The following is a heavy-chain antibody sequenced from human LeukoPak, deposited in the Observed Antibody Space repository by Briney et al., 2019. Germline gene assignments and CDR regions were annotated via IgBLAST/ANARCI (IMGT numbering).Heavy chain of an antibody. D-gene: IGHD3-16*02. V-gene: IGHV3-7*05. Sequence: GGSLRLSCAASGFTFSSYWMSWVRQVPGKGLEWVANIKQDGSEKYYVDSVKGRFTISRDNAKNSLCLQMNSLRAEETAVYYCARDGMGVIKAFDIWGQGTMVTVSS. CDR1: GFTFSSYW. CDR2: IKQDGSEK. J-gene: IGHJ3*02. CDR3: ARDGMGVIKAFDI.